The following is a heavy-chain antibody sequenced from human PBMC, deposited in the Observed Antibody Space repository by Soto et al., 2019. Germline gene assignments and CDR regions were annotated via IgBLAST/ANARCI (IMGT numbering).Heavy chain of an antibody. D-gene: IGHD3-10*01. J-gene: IGHJ4*02. CDR1: GFTCVDYV. CDR2: IRSKAYGGTT. V-gene: IGHV3-49*03. CDR3: TRGRYGSGSYFFDY. Sequence: GGSHRHSSTASGFTCVDYVMSWFRQATGKGLEWVGFIRSKAYGGTTEYAASVKGRFTISRDDSKSIAYLQLNSLKTEDTAVYYCTRGRYGSGSYFFDYWGQGTLVTVSS.